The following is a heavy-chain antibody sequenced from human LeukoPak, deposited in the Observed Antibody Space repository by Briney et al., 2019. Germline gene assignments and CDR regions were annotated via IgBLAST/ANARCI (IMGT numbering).Heavy chain of an antibody. CDR2: ISVGGGDT. J-gene: IGHJ4*02. D-gene: IGHD3-16*01. CDR3: AKLNLGEMAYFDS. V-gene: IGHV3-23*01. CDR1: GFTFSNSA. Sequence: GGSLRLSCAASGFTFSNSAINWVRQAPGKGLEWVSSISVGGGDTFASDSVKGRFTITRENSKNTLYLQMMGLRVEDTAVYFCAKLNLGEMAYFDSWGQGTLVTVSS.